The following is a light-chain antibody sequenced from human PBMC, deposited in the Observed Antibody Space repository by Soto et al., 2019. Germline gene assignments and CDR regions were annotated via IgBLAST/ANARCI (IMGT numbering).Light chain of an antibody. V-gene: IGLV2-23*02. CDR1: SSDIGGYNF. J-gene: IGLJ1*01. CDR2: EVS. Sequence: QSVLTQPASVSGSPGQSITISCTGTSSDIGGYNFVSWYQQHPGKAPKLIIYEVSGRPSGVSNRFSSSKSGNTASLTISGLQAEDEADYYCCSYAGSTTYVFGTGTKVTVL. CDR3: CSYAGSTTYV.